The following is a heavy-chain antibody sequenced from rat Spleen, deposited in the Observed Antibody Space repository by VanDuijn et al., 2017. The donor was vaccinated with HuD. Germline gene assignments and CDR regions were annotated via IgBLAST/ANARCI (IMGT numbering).Heavy chain of an antibody. Sequence: EVQLVESGGGLVQPGRSLKLSCAASGFTFSDYNMAWVRQAPKKGLEWVASITNTGGSTYYPAPVKGRFTISRDNAKSTLYLQMNSLRSEDTATYYCARAALYVMDAWGQGASVTVSS. CDR1: GFTFSDYN. CDR3: ARAALYVMDA. J-gene: IGHJ4*01. V-gene: IGHV5-7*01. CDR2: ITNTGGST.